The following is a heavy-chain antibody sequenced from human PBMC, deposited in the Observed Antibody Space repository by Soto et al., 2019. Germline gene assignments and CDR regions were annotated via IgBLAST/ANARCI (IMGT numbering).Heavy chain of an antibody. V-gene: IGHV4-59*12. Sequence: SETLSLTCTVSGGSISSYYWSWIRQPPGKGLEWIGYIYYSGSTYYNPSLKSRVTISVDTSKNQFSLKLSSVTAADTAVYYCARGRLTAYFEYWGQGTLVTVSS. CDR1: GGSISSYY. CDR3: ARGRLTAYFEY. CDR2: IYYSGST. D-gene: IGHD2-21*02. J-gene: IGHJ4*02.